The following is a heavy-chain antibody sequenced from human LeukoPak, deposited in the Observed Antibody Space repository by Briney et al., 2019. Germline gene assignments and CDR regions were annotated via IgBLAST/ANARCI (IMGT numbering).Heavy chain of an antibody. CDR3: AKANTDYSNYNALDY. V-gene: IGHV3-30*02. CDR1: GFTFSSYG. D-gene: IGHD4-11*01. J-gene: IGHJ4*02. CDR2: IRYDGSNK. Sequence: HPGGSLRLSCAASGFTFSSYGMHWVRQAPGKGLEWVAFIRYDGSNKYYADSVKGRFTISRDNSKNTLYLQMNSLRAEDTAVYYCAKANTDYSNYNALDYWGQGTLVTVSS.